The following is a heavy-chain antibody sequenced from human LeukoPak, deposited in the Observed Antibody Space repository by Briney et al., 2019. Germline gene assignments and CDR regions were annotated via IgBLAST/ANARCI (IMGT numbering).Heavy chain of an antibody. J-gene: IGHJ6*03. CDR1: GGTFSSYG. D-gene: IGHD1-14*01. V-gene: IGHV1-69*05. CDR2: IIPIFGTA. CDR3: ARVLTHGGYYYYMDV. Sequence: GASVKVSCKASGGTFSSYGISWVRQAPGQGLEWMGGIIPIFGTANYAQKFQGRVTITTDESTSTAYMELSSLRSEDTAVYYCARVLTHGGYYYYMDVWGKGTSVTVSS.